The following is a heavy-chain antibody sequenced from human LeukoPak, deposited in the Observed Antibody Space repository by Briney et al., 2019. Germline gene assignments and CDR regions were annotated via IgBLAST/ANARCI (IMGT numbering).Heavy chain of an antibody. CDR3: ERDFNQGQIPLQYSYGFFDY. Sequence: PGGSLRLSCSASGFTFSSYVMHWVRQAPGKGLEWEAVIWYDGSNKNYAHSVKRRFTISRDNSKNTMYLHINRLSAEETAVYYCERDFNQGQIPLQYSYGFFDYWGQGTLVTVSS. J-gene: IGHJ4*02. CDR1: GFTFSSYV. V-gene: IGHV3-33*01. CDR2: IWYDGSNK. D-gene: IGHD5-18*01.